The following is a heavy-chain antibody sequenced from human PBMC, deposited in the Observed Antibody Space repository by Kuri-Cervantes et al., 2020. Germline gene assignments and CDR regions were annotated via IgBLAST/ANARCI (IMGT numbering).Heavy chain of an antibody. D-gene: IGHD3-3*02. CDR1: GFTVSSNY. CDR3: ARDLGIN. J-gene: IGHJ4*02. CDR2: IYSGGST. V-gene: IGHV3-53*01. Sequence: GGSLRPSCAASGFTVSSNYMSWIRQAPGKGLEWFSVIYSGGSTYYADSVKGRFTISRDNSMNTLYLQMNSLRAEDTAVYYCARDLGINWGQGTLVTVSS.